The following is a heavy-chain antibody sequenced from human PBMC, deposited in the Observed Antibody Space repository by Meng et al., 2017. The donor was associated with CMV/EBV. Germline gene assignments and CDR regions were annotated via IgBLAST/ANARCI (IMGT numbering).Heavy chain of an antibody. CDR2: IKQDGSEK. J-gene: IGHJ6*02. CDR1: GFTFSSYW. D-gene: IGHD3-3*01. V-gene: IGHV3-7*01. CDR3: SRDRYYDFWGGYYSDYYYGMDV. Sequence: GESLKISRAASGFTFSSYWMSWVRQASGKGLEWVANIKQDGSEKYYVDSVKGRFTISRDNAKNSLYLQMNSLRAEDTAVYFCSRDRYYDFWGGYYSDYYYGMDVWGQGTTVTVSS.